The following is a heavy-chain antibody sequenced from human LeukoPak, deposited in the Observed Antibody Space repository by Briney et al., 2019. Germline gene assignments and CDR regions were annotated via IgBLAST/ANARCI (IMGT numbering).Heavy chain of an antibody. CDR2: ISAYNGNT. V-gene: IGHV1-18*01. CDR3: ARDQSLSSRGVIRQTFYY. CDR1: GYTFTSYG. D-gene: IGHD3-10*01. Sequence: GASVKVSCKASGYTFTSYGISWVRQAPGQGLEWMGWISAYNGNTNYAQKLQGRVTMTTDTSTSTAYMELRSLRSDDTAVYYCARDQSLSSRGVIRQTFYYWGQGTLVTVSS. J-gene: IGHJ4*02.